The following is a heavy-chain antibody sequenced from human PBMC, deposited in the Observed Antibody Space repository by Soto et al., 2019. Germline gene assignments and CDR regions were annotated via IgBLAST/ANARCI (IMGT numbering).Heavy chain of an antibody. CDR3: ARGPLGGYYGMDV. CDR2: IKQDGSEK. V-gene: IGHV3-7*03. CDR1: GFTFSSYW. D-gene: IGHD3-16*01. Sequence: QAGGSLRLSCAASGFTFSSYWMSWVRQAPGKGLEWVANIKQDGSEKYYVDSVKGRFTISRDNAKNSLYLQMNSLRAEDTAVYYCARGPLGGYYGMDVWGQGTTVTVSS. J-gene: IGHJ6*02.